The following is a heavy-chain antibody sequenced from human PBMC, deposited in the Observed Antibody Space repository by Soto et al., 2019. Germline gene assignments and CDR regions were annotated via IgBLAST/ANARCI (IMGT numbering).Heavy chain of an antibody. D-gene: IGHD3-10*01. CDR2: INAGNGNT. J-gene: IGHJ4*02. V-gene: IGHV1-3*01. CDR3: ARGGGYGSGSYPGIRYFDN. Sequence: QVQLVQSGAEVKKPGASVKVSCKASGYTFTSYAMHWVRQAPGQRLEWMGWINAGNGNTKYSQKCQGRVTITRDTFASTAYMELSSLRSEDTAVYYCARGGGYGSGSYPGIRYFDNWGQGTLVTVSS. CDR1: GYTFTSYA.